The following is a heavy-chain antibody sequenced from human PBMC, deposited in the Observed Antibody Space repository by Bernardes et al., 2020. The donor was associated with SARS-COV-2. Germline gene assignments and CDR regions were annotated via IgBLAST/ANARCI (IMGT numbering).Heavy chain of an antibody. CDR2: SYYSGST. J-gene: IGHJ4*02. V-gene: IGHV4-39*01. CDR1: GGSLSGSSYY. CDR3: AKQGSGHYFHFDS. Sequence: SETLSLTCTVSGGSLSGSSYYWGWIRQPPGKGLEWIGSSYYSGSTYYNPSLKSRVTVSVDTSKNQFSLKLTSVTAADTALYFCAKQGSGHYFHFDSWGLGTLVTVSS. D-gene: IGHD6-19*01.